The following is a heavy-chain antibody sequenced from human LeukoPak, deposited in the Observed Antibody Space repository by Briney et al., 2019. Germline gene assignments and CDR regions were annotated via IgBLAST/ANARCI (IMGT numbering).Heavy chain of an antibody. Sequence: SETLSLTCTVSGGSISSNYWSWIRQPPGKGLEWIGYVHYTGSTNYNPSLKGRVTISVDTSKNQFSLKLSSVTAADTAVYYCAGGPQWLAFEYWGQGTLVTVSS. CDR1: GGSISSNY. J-gene: IGHJ4*02. CDR3: AGGPQWLAFEY. CDR2: VHYTGST. D-gene: IGHD6-19*01. V-gene: IGHV4-59*08.